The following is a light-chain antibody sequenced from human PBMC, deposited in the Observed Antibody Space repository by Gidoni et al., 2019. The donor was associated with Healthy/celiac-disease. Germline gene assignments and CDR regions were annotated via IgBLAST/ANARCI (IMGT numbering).Light chain of an antibody. V-gene: IGKV1-39*01. CDR1: QSISNY. J-gene: IGKJ1*01. CDR2: AAS. Sequence: DIQMTQSPSSLSASVGDRVTITCRASQSISNYLNWYQQKPGKAPKLLIYAASSLQRGVPSRFSGSGSGTDLTLTISSLQPEDFATYYCQQSYSTPVTFGQGTKVEIK. CDR3: QQSYSTPVT.